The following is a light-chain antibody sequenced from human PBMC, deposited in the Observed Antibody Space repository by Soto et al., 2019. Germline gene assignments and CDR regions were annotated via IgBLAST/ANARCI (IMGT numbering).Light chain of an antibody. V-gene: IGKV3-20*01. CDR3: QQYGSSPWT. Sequence: TVVSQSPGSLSLSLGDRATLSCSASQTVSNNYLAWYQQKPGQAPRLLIYGTSNRATGIPDRFSGSGSGTDFTLTISRLEPEDFVIYYCQQYGSSPWTFGQGTKVDIK. J-gene: IGKJ1*01. CDR2: GTS. CDR1: QTVSNNY.